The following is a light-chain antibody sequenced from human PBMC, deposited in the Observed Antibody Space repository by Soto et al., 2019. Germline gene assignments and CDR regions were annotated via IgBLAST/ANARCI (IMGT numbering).Light chain of an antibody. J-gene: IGKJ2*01. Sequence: EIVLTQSPDTLSLSPGERGTLSCRASQSVSNSYLAWYQQKPGQPPRLLIYAASSRATGIPDRFSGSGSGTDFTLTISRLGPEDFAVYYCQQYGTSPYAFGQGTKLEIK. CDR1: QSVSNSY. V-gene: IGKV3-20*01. CDR3: QQYGTSPYA. CDR2: AAS.